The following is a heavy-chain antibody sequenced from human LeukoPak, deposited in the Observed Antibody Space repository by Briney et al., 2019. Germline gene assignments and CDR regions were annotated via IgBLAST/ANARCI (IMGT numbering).Heavy chain of an antibody. CDR2: ISGSGVSAYYT. CDR1: GFTFSSYA. V-gene: IGHV3-23*01. J-gene: IGHJ4*02. D-gene: IGHD1-7*01. CDR3: AKVDWNYAYYFDY. Sequence: GGSLRLSCAASGFTFSSYAMSWVRQAPGKGLEWVSAISGSGVSAYYTYYANSVKGRFTISRDNSKNTLHLQMNSLRAEDTAVYYCAKVDWNYAYYFDYWGQGTLVTVSS.